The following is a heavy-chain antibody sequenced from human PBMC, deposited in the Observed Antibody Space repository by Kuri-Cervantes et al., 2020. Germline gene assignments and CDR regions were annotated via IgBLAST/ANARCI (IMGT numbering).Heavy chain of an antibody. Sequence: GESLKISCAAPGFTFSSYGMHWVRQAPGKGLEWVAVISYDGSNKYYADSVKGRFTISRDNAKNSLYLQMNSLRAEDTAVYYCSSGYDILTGYPYFDYWGQGTLVTVSS. V-gene: IGHV3-33*05. CDR1: GFTFSSYG. CDR2: ISYDGSNK. CDR3: SSGYDILTGYPYFDY. D-gene: IGHD3-9*01. J-gene: IGHJ4*02.